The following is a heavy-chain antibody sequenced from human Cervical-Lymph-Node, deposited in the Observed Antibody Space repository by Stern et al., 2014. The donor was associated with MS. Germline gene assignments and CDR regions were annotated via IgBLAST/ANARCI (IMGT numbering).Heavy chain of an antibody. CDR3: AKDINLRGTYYFDY. V-gene: IGHV3-9*01. J-gene: IGHJ4*02. CDR2: ISWNSGNI. CDR1: GFTFDDYA. Sequence: EVQLVESGGGLVQPGRSLRLSCAASGFTFDDYAMHWVRQAPGKGLEWVSGISWNSGNIGYADSVKGRFTISRDNAKNSLYLQMNSLRAEDTALYYCAKDINLRGTYYFDYGGQGTLGTVSS. D-gene: IGHD2-15*01.